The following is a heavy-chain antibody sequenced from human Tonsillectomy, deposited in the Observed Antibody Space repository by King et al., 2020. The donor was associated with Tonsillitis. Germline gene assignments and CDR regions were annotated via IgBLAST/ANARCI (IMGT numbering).Heavy chain of an antibody. CDR3: ARESTVTTLDY. CDR1: GFTFSSYA. Sequence: VQLVESGGGVVQPGRSLRLSCEASGFTFSSYAMHWVRQAPGKGLEWVAVISYDGSNKYYADSVKGRFTISRDNSKNTLYLQMNSLRAEDTAVYYCARESTVTTLDYWGQGTLVTVSS. V-gene: IGHV3-30-3*01. J-gene: IGHJ4*02. D-gene: IGHD4-17*01. CDR2: ISYDGSNK.